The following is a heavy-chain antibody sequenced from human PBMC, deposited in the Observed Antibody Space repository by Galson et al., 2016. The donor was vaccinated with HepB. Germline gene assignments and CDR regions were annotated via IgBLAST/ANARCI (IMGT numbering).Heavy chain of an antibody. CDR3: ARPRGGYNRQGYFGP. CDR1: GGSVSSSNYY. D-gene: IGHD1-14*01. CDR2: IYYSGTT. V-gene: IGHV4-39*01. J-gene: IGHJ4*02. Sequence: ETLSLTCTVSGGSVSSSNYYWNWVRQPPGKGLEWIGSIYYSGTTYYTPSLESRVIISLDTSKNQFSLTLNYVAAADTALYYCARPRGGYNRQGYFGPWGQGILVTVSS.